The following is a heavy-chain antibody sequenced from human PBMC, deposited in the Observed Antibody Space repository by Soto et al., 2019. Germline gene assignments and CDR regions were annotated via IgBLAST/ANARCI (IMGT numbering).Heavy chain of an antibody. Sequence: QLQLQESGSGLVKPSQTLSLTCAVSGGSISSGGYSWSWIRQPPGKGLEWIGYIYHSGSTYYNPSLKCLVTXXXDXXXXXXXXXXXXXXXXXXXXXYCARXGGLGAVAADYWGQGTLVTVSS. V-gene: IGHV4-30-2*01. D-gene: IGHD6-19*01. CDR2: IYHSGST. CDR3: ARXGGLGAVAADY. CDR1: GGSISSGGYS. J-gene: IGHJ4*02.